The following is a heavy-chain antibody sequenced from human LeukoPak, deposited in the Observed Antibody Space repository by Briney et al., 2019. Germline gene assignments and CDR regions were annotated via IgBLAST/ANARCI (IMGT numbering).Heavy chain of an antibody. CDR1: GGSISSGGYY. CDR2: IYYSGST. D-gene: IGHD3-22*01. J-gene: IGHJ3*02. CDR3: PYDSSGNDAFDI. V-gene: IGHV4-31*03. Sequence: SETLSLTCTVSGGSISSGGYYWSWIRQHPGKGLEWIGYIYYSGSTYYNPSLKSRVTISVDTSKNQFSLKLGSVTAADTAVYYCPYDSSGNDAFDIWGQGTMVTVSS.